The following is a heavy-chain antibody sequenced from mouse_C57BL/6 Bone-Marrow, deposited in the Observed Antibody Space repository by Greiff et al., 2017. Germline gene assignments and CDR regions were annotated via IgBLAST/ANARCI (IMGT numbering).Heavy chain of an antibody. V-gene: IGHV5-6*01. CDR2: ISSGGSYT. Sequence: EVHLVESGGDLVKPGGSLKLSCAASGFTFSSYGMSWVRQTPDKRLEWVATISSGGSYTYYPDSVKGRFTLSRDNAKNTLYLHMSSLKSEDTAMCYCARRSGAYWGQGTLVTVSA. J-gene: IGHJ3*01. CDR1: GFTFSSYG. CDR3: ARRSGAY. D-gene: IGHD6-1*01.